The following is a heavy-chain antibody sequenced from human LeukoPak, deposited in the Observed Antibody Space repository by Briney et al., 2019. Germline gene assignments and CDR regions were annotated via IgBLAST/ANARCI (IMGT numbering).Heavy chain of an antibody. Sequence: SQTLSLTCTVSGGSISSVGYYWTWIRQPPGKGLEWIGYIYYSGSTNYNPSLKSRVTISVDTSKNQFSLKLSFVTAADTAVYYCARDTGDYSFDYWGQGTLVTVSS. V-gene: IGHV4-61*08. CDR1: GGSISSVGYY. D-gene: IGHD7-27*01. J-gene: IGHJ4*02. CDR3: ARDTGDYSFDY. CDR2: IYYSGST.